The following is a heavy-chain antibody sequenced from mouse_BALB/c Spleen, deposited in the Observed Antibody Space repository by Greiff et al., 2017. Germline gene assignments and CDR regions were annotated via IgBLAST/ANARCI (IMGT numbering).Heavy chain of an antibody. V-gene: IGHV4-1*02. Sequence: EVKLMESGGGLVQPGGSLKLSCAASGFDFSRYWMSWVRQAPGKGLEWIGEINPDSSTINYTPSLKDKFIISRDNAKNTLYLQMSKVRSEDTALYYCARRGYYGSSYPFAYWGQGTLVTVSA. D-gene: IGHD1-1*01. J-gene: IGHJ3*01. CDR3: ARRGYYGSSYPFAY. CDR1: GFDFSRYW. CDR2: INPDSSTI.